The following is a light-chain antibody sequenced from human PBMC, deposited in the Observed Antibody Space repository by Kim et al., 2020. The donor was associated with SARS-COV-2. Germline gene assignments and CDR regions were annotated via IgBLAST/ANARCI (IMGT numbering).Light chain of an antibody. Sequence: LSPGERATLSCRASQSVSSSYLAWYQQKPGQAPTLLIYGASNRATGIPDRFSGSGSGTDFTLTISRLEPEDFAVYYCQQYGSSPHTFGQGTKLEI. CDR3: QQYGSSPHT. CDR1: QSVSSSY. V-gene: IGKV3-20*01. CDR2: GAS. J-gene: IGKJ2*01.